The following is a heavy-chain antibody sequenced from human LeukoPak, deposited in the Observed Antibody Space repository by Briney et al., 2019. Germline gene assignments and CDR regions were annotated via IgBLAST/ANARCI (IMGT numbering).Heavy chain of an antibody. CDR2: IKQDGSEK. V-gene: IGHV3-7*01. D-gene: IGHD3-22*01. CDR1: GFTFSSYW. J-gene: IGHJ3*02. CDR3: AREPGYYDRAPGAFDI. Sequence: GGSLRLSCAASGFTFSSYWMSWVRQAPGKGLEWVANIKQDGSEKYYVDSVKGRFTISRDNAKNSLYLQMNSLRAEDTAVYYCAREPGYYDRAPGAFDIWGQGTMVTVSS.